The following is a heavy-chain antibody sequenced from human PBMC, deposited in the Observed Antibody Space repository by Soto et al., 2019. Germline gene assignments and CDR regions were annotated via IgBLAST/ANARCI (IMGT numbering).Heavy chain of an antibody. D-gene: IGHD3-3*01. CDR3: ARSSYDFWSGNAFDI. V-gene: IGHV5-51*07. J-gene: IGHJ3*02. CDR1: GYSFTSYW. Sequence: PGESLKISCKGSGYSFTSYWIGWVHQMPGKGLEWMGIIYPGDSDTRYSPSFQGQVTISADKSISTAYLQWSSLKASDTAMYYCARSSYDFWSGNAFDIWGQGTMVTVSS. CDR2: IYPGDSDT.